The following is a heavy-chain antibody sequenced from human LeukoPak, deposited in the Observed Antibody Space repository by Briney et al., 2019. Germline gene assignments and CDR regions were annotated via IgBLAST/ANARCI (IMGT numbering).Heavy chain of an antibody. CDR3: AKLAIFGVSY. J-gene: IGHJ4*02. CDR2: ISGSGGST. D-gene: IGHD3-3*01. Sequence: PGGSLRLACAASGFTFSSYAMSWVRQAPGKVLEWVSAISGSGGSTYYADSVKGRFTIFRDNSKNTLYLQMHSLRAEDTAVYYCAKLAIFGVSYWGQGTLVTVSS. V-gene: IGHV3-23*01. CDR1: GFTFSSYA.